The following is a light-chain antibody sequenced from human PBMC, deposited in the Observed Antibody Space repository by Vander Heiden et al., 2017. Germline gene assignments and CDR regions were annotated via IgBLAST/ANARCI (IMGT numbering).Light chain of an antibody. V-gene: IGKV1-39*01. CDR1: QSISSY. CDR3: QQSNSTPRT. CDR2: AAS. Sequence: IKLTQSPPSLSASVGDRVTITCRASQSISSYLNWYQQKPGKAPKLLIYAASSLQRGVPSRFSGSGSGTDFTLTISSLQPEDFATYYCQQSNSTPRTFGQGTKVEIK. J-gene: IGKJ1*01.